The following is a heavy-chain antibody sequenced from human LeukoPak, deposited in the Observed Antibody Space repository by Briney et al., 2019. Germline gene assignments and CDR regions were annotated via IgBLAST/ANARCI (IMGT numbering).Heavy chain of an antibody. CDR2: IIPIFGTA. D-gene: IGHD3-22*01. J-gene: IGHJ6*04. CDR1: GGTFSSYA. V-gene: IGHV1-69*06. CDR3: ARAFGWLLQDYYYYGMDV. Sequence: SVKVSCKASGGTFSSYAISWVRQAPGQGLEWMGGIIPIFGTANYAQKLQGRVTITADKSTSTAYMELSSLRSEDTAVYYCARAFGWLLQDYYYYGMDVWGKGTTVTVSS.